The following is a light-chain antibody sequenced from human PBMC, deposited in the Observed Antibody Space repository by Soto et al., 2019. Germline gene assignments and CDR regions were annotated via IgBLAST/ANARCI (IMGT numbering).Light chain of an antibody. CDR1: QSVSSY. J-gene: IGKJ3*01. V-gene: IGKV3-11*01. CDR3: QQRSNWPT. Sequence: EIVLTQSPATLSLSPGERATLSCRASQSVSSYLAWYQQKPGQAPRLLIYDASNRATGIPAKFSGSGSGTDFTPTISSLEPEDIAVYYCQQRSNWPTFGPGTKVDIK. CDR2: DAS.